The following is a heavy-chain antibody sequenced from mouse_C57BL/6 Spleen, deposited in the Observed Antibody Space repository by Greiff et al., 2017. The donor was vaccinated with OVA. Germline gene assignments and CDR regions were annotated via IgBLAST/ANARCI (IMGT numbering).Heavy chain of an antibody. V-gene: IGHV1-15*01. CDR2: IDPETGGT. J-gene: IGHJ2*01. CDR3: TRGRYSDY. CDR1: GYTFTDYE. D-gene: IGHD1-1*01. Sequence: VQRQQSGAELVRPGASVTLSCKASGYTFTDYEMHWVQQTPVHGLEWIGAIDPETGGTASNQKFKGKAILTADKFSCTAYMELRSLTSEDSAVYYCTRGRYSDYWGQGTTLTVSS.